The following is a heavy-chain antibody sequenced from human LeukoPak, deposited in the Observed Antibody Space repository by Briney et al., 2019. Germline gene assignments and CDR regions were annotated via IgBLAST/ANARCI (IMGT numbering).Heavy chain of an antibody. CDR1: GFTFSRYW. CDR2: IDSDGTNR. Sequence: SGGSLRLSCAASGFTFSRYWMHWVRQAPGKGLVWVSRIDSDGTNRDYADSVKGRFTISRDNAKNTVYLQMNSLRDEDTAVYYREGRATGPPEYWGQGSLVTVSS. D-gene: IGHD3-9*01. V-gene: IGHV3-74*01. CDR3: EGRATGPPEY. J-gene: IGHJ4*02.